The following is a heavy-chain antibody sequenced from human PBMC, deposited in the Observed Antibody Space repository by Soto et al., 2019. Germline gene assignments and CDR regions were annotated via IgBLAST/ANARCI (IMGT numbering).Heavy chain of an antibody. CDR2: ISAYNGNT. CDR1: GYTFTSYG. CDR3: ASGSSGWYGSVVGMDV. D-gene: IGHD6-19*01. V-gene: IGHV1-18*01. J-gene: IGHJ6*02. Sequence: ASVNVSCKASGYTFTSYGISWVRQAPGQGLEWMGWISAYNGNTNYAQKLQGRVTMTTDTSTSTAYMELRSLRSDDTAVYYCASGSSGWYGSVVGMDVWGQWTTVTVSS.